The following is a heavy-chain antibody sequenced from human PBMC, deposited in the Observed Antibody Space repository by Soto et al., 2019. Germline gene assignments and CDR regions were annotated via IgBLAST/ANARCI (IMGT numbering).Heavy chain of an antibody. J-gene: IGHJ3*02. Sequence: QVQLVESGGGVVQPGRSLRLSCAASGFTFSSYGMHWVRQAPGKGLEWVAVISYDGSNKYYADSVKGRFTISRDNSKNTLYLQMNSLRAEDTAVYYCAKDLLGAVAGDDAFDIWDQGTMVTVSS. V-gene: IGHV3-30*18. CDR2: ISYDGSNK. CDR1: GFTFSSYG. D-gene: IGHD6-19*01. CDR3: AKDLLGAVAGDDAFDI.